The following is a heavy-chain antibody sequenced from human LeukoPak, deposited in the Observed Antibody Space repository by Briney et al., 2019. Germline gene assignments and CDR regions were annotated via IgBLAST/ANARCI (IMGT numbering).Heavy chain of an antibody. CDR2: IYYSGST. Sequence: SQTLSLTCTVSGGSISSGDYYWSWIRQPPGKGGEGIVYIYYSGSTYDNPSVKSRVTISVDRTKNQFSLKLSSVTAADTAVYYCAREDAEWELGTAFDIWGQGTMVTVSS. J-gene: IGHJ3*02. CDR1: GGSISSGDYY. V-gene: IGHV4-30-4*08. D-gene: IGHD1-26*01. CDR3: AREDAEWELGTAFDI.